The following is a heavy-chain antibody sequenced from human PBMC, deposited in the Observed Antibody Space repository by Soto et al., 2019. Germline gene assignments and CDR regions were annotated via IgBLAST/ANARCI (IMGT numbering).Heavy chain of an antibody. CDR1: GFTFSSYW. Sequence: EVQLLESGGGLVQPGGSLRLSCVASGFTFSSYWMSWVRQAPGKGLEWVANIKQDGSEKYYVDSVKGRFTISRDNAKNSLYLQMNSLRAEDTAVYYCARVPYQITIFWGNWYFDLWGRGTLVTVSS. CDR2: IKQDGSEK. CDR3: ARVPYQITIFWGNWYFDL. D-gene: IGHD3-9*01. V-gene: IGHV3-7*01. J-gene: IGHJ2*01.